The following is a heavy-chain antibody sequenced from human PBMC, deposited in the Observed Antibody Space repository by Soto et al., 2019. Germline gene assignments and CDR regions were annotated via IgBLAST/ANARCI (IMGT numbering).Heavy chain of an antibody. V-gene: IGHV3-23*01. Sequence: HPGGSLRLSCAASGFTFSSYAMSWVRQAPGKGLEWVSAISGSGGSTYYADSVKGRFTISRDNSKNTLYLQMNSLRAEDTAVYYCAKGELLRGIYFDYWGRGTLVTVSS. J-gene: IGHJ4*02. D-gene: IGHD1-26*01. CDR3: AKGELLRGIYFDY. CDR2: ISGSGGST. CDR1: GFTFSSYA.